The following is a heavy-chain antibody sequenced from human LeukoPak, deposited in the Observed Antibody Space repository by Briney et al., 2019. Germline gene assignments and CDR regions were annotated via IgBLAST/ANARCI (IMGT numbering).Heavy chain of an antibody. CDR1: GGTFSSYA. V-gene: IGHV1-69*13. J-gene: IGHJ6*02. CDR3: ARERGDTAILEAPYGMDV. D-gene: IGHD5-18*01. Sequence: GGSVRVSCKASGGTFSSYAISWVRQAPGQGLEWMGGIIPIFGTANYAQKFQGRVTITADESTSTAYMELSSLRSEDTAVYYCARERGDTAILEAPYGMDVWGQGTTVTVSS. CDR2: IIPIFGTA.